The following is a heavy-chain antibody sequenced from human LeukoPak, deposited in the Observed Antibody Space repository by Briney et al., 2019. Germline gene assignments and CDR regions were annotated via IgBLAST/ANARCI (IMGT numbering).Heavy chain of an antibody. Sequence: GGSLRVSCAASGFTFSSYWMSWVRQAPGKGLEWVANIKQDGSEIYYVDSVKGRFTISRDNAKNSLYLQMNSLRAEDTAVYCCARVRYDRPDYYYYGMDVWGQGTTVTVSS. CDR1: GFTFSSYW. J-gene: IGHJ6*02. CDR2: IKQDGSEI. D-gene: IGHD3-16*01. V-gene: IGHV3-7*01. CDR3: ARVRYDRPDYYYYGMDV.